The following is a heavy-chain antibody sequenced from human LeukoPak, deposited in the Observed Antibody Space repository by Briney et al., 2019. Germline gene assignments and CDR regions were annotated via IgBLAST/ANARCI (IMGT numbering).Heavy chain of an antibody. J-gene: IGHJ4*02. V-gene: IGHV3-74*01. Sequence: GGSLRLSCAASGFTFSSYWMHWVRQAPGKGLVWVSRIASDGSSTSYADSVKDRFTISRDNAKNTLYLQMNSLRAEDTAVYYCASLGYQRDYWSQGTLVTVSS. CDR1: GFTFSSYW. CDR3: ASLGYQRDY. D-gene: IGHD2-15*01. CDR2: IASDGSST.